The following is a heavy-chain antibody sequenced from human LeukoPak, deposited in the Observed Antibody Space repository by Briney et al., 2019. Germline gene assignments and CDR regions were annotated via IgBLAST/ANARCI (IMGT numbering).Heavy chain of an antibody. D-gene: IGHD2-15*01. CDR1: GFTFGDYA. J-gene: IGHJ4*02. CDR2: IRSKAYGGTT. CDR3: TRGKGDQGWY. V-gene: IGHV3-49*03. Sequence: PGGSLRPSCTASGFTFGDYAMSWFRQAPGKGLEWVGFIRSKAYGGTTEYAASVKGRFTISRDDSKSIAYLQMNSLKTEDTAVYYCTRGKGDQGWYWGQGTMVTVSS.